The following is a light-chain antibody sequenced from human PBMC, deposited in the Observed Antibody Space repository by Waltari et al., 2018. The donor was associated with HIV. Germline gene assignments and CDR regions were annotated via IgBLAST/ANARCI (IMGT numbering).Light chain of an antibody. V-gene: IGKV3-15*01. CDR3: QQYDDWPPLT. Sequence: EIVLTHSPATLSVPQGRRAHLSCRASQSVNSNLAWYQQNPGQAPRLLIYGAATRATGIPARFSGSGSGTEFTLTISSLQSEDFAVYYCQQYDDWPPLTFGGGTKVEIK. J-gene: IGKJ4*01. CDR2: GAA. CDR1: QSVNSN.